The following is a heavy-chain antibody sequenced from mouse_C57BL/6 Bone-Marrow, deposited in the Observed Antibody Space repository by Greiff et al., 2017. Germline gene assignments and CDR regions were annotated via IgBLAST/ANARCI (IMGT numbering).Heavy chain of an antibody. V-gene: IGHV2-2*01. CDR1: GFSLTSYG. CDR2: IWRGGST. Sequence: VMLVESGPGLVQPSQSLSITCTVSGFSLTSYGVHWVRQSPGKGLEWLGVIWRGGSTDYNAAFISRLSISKDNSTSEVFLKMNSLQADDTAIYYCARKPALYAMDYWGQGTSVTVSS. J-gene: IGHJ4*01. CDR3: ARKPALYAMDY.